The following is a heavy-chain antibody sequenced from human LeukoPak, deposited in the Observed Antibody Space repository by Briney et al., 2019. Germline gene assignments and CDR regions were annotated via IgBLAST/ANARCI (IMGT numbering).Heavy chain of an antibody. CDR3: ANLYSDTGVY. J-gene: IGHJ4*02. Sequence: PGGSLRLSCAASGFTFSSYAMSWVRQAPGKGLEWVSAISGSGGSTYYADSVKGRFTISRDNSKNTLYLQMNSLRAEDSAFYYCANLYSDTGVYWGQGTLLTVSS. D-gene: IGHD3-16*01. V-gene: IGHV3-23*01. CDR1: GFTFSSYA. CDR2: ISGSGGST.